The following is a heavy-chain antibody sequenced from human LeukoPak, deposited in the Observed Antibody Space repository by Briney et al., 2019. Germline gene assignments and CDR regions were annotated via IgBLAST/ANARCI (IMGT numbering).Heavy chain of an antibody. V-gene: IGHV3-33*01. Sequence: PGGSLRLSCAVSGFTFSTYGMHGVRQAPGKGLEWVAVIWYDGSNEFYSDSVKGRFTISRHNSKNTLYLQMNSLRAEDTAVYYCARDSVRDGYNSDYFDFWGQGTLVTVSS. CDR1: GFTFSTYG. D-gene: IGHD5-24*01. CDR3: ARDSVRDGYNSDYFDF. CDR2: IWYDGSNE. J-gene: IGHJ4*02.